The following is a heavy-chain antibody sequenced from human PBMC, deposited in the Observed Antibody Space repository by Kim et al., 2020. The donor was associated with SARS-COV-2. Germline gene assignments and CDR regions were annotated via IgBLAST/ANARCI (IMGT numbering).Heavy chain of an antibody. CDR1: GFTFSSYA. CDR2: ISGSGGST. D-gene: IGHD3-9*01. V-gene: IGHV3-23*01. J-gene: IGHJ4*02. CDR3: AKDRRARYFAHPYYFDY. Sequence: GGSLRLSCAASGFTFSSYAMSWVRQAPGKGLEWVSAISGSGGSTYYADSVKGRFTISRDNSKNTLYLQMNSLRAEDTAVYYCAKDRRARYFAHPYYFDYWGQGTLVTVSS.